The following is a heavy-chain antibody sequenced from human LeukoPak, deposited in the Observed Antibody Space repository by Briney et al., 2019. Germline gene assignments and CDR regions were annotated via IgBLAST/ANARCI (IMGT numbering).Heavy chain of an antibody. J-gene: IGHJ3*02. D-gene: IGHD5/OR15-5a*01. CDR3: ARVRLQRWEQRDLVSAFDI. CDR2: INPNSGGT. CDR1: GYTFTGYY. V-gene: IGHV1-2*02. Sequence: ASVKVSCKASGYTFTGYYMHWVRQAPGQGLEWMGWINPNSGGTNYAQKFQGRVTMTRDTSISTAYMELSRLRSDDTAVYYCARVRLQRWEQRDLVSAFDIWGQGTMVTVSS.